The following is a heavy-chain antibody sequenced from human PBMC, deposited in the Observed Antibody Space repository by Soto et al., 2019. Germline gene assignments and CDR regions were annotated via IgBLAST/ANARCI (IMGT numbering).Heavy chain of an antibody. CDR1: GRTFSIYA. CDR2: IIPIFGTA. J-gene: IGHJ3*02. Sequence: QVQLVQSGAEVKKPGSSVKVSCKASGRTFSIYAISCVRQAPVQGLEWMGGIIPIFGTANYAQKFQCRVTITADEPTSTDDMEMIGLGSEDTAGYYCARDPVRSYNWNLSAFDIWGQGTMVTVSS. D-gene: IGHD1-20*01. CDR3: ARDPVRSYNWNLSAFDI. V-gene: IGHV1-69*01.